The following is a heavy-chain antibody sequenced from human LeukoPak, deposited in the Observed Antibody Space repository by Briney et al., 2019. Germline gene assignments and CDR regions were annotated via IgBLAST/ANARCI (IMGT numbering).Heavy chain of an antibody. Sequence: GGSLRLSCAASGFTFSSYGMHWVRQAPGKGLEWVAVISYDGSNKYYADSVKGRFTISRDNSKNTLYLQMNSLRAEDTAVYYCAKDQSRNYLGHFDYWGQGTLVTVSS. V-gene: IGHV3-30*18. CDR2: ISYDGSNK. CDR3: AKDQSRNYLGHFDY. J-gene: IGHJ4*02. CDR1: GFTFSSYG. D-gene: IGHD1-7*01.